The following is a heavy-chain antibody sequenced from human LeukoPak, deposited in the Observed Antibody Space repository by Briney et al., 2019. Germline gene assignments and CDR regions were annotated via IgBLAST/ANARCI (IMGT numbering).Heavy chain of an antibody. CDR2: IYPGDSDT. J-gene: IGHJ4*02. D-gene: IGHD3-10*01. V-gene: IGHV5-51*01. CDR3: ARRMVRGVITSPFDY. Sequence: GESLKISCKGSGYSFTSYWIGWVRQMPGKGLEWMGIIYPGDSDTRYSPSFQGQVPISVDKSINTAYLQWSNLEASDTAMYYCARRMVRGVITSPFDYWGQGTLLTVSS. CDR1: GYSFTSYW.